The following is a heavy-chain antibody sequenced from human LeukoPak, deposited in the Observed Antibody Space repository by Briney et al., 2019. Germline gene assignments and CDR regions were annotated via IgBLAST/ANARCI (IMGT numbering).Heavy chain of an antibody. D-gene: IGHD3-10*01. CDR2: IYYSGST. J-gene: IGHJ5*02. CDR3: ARQDLWFGELSGWFDP. CDR1: GVSISSSSYY. V-gene: IGHV4-39*01. Sequence: KPSETLSLTCTVSGVSISSSSYYWGWIRQPPGKGLERIGSIYYSGSTYYNPSLKSRVTISVDTSKNQFSLKLSSVTAADTAVYYCARQDLWFGELSGWFDPWGQGTLVTVSS.